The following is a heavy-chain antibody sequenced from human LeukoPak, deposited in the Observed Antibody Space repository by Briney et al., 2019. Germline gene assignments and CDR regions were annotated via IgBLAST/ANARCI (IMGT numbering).Heavy chain of an antibody. CDR3: ARGPDIVVVVAAYFDY. CDR1: GGSFSGYY. CDR2: VNLCGST. D-gene: IGHD2-15*01. V-gene: IGHV4-34*01. J-gene: IGHJ4*02. Sequence: PSETLSLTCAVYGGSFSGYYWSWIRQPPGKGLEWIGEVNLCGSTNYNPSLKSRVTISVDTSKNQFSLKLSSVTAADTAVYYCARGPDIVVVVAAYFDYWGQGTLVTVSS.